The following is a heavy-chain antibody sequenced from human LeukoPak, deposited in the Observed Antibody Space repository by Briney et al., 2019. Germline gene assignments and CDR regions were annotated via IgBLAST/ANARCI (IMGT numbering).Heavy chain of an antibody. J-gene: IGHJ5*02. D-gene: IGHD1-26*01. CDR3: ARRFRGSYSFWGVSWFDP. V-gene: IGHV4-61*02. CDR1: GGSISSGTNY. CDR2: IYNRGGT. Sequence: SETLSLTCTVSGGSISSGTNYWTWIRQPAGRGLEWIGRIYNRGGTDYNPSLKSRITISLDTSKNQFSLKLNSMTAADTAVYYCARRFRGSYSFWGVSWFDPWGQGTLVTVSS.